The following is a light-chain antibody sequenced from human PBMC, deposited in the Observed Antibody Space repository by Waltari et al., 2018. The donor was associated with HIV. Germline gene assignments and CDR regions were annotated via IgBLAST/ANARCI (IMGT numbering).Light chain of an antibody. CDR1: TGAVTSGKP. CDR3: LLYYGGAQRYV. J-gene: IGLJ1*01. V-gene: IGLV7-43*01. Sequence: QTVVTQEPSLTVSPGGTVTLTCASSTGAVTSGKPPNWFQQKPGQAPRGLIYSTSNKNSWTPARFSGSLLGGKAALTLSGVQPEDEAEYYCLLYYGGAQRYVFGTGTKVTVL. CDR2: STS.